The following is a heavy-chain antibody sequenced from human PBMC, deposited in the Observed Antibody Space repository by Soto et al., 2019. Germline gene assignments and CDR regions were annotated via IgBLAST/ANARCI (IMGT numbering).Heavy chain of an antibody. CDR1: NETLTTYG. V-gene: IGHV1-18*01. CDR3: ARDSSSSGYYYGMDV. CDR2: VSGYSGHS. Sequence: QVHLVQSGAEVKKPGASVKVSCKASNETLTTYGISWVRQAPGQGLEWMGWVSGYSGHSNSAQEFQDRVIMTTDTSTNTAYMELRSLTSDDSAVYFCARDSSSSGYYYGMDVWGQGTTVTVSS. J-gene: IGHJ6*02. D-gene: IGHD6-6*01.